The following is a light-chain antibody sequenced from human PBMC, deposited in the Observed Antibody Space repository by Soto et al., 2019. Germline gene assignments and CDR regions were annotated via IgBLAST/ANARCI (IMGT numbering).Light chain of an antibody. CDR3: QSYDSSLRNV. Sequence: QSVLTQQPSVSGAPGQRVTISCTGSSSNIGAGYDVHWYQQLPGTAPKLLIYGNSNRPSGVPDRFSGSKSGTSASLAITGLQSEDEADYYCQSYDSSLRNVFGTGTKLTVL. J-gene: IGLJ1*01. CDR1: SSNIGAGYD. CDR2: GNS. V-gene: IGLV1-40*01.